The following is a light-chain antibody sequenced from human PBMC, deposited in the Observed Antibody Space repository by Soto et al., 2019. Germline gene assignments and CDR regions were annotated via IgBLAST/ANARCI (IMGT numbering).Light chain of an antibody. CDR3: GTWDSRLRVGV. V-gene: IGLV1-51*01. Sequence: QSVLTQPPSVSAAPGQKVTISCSGSSSNIGDNSVSWYQQFPGTAPKFLIYDNNKRPSGIPDRFSGSKFGTSATLDIIGLQTGDEADYYCGTWDSRLRVGVFGGGTKLTVL. J-gene: IGLJ3*02. CDR2: DNN. CDR1: SSNIGDNS.